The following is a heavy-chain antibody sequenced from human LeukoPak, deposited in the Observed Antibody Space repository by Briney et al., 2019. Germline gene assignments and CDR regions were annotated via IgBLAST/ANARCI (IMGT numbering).Heavy chain of an antibody. CDR2: ISGSGGRT. Sequence: AGSLRLSCAASGFTFSSYAMSWVRQAPGKGLEWVSAISGSGGRTYYADSVKGRFTISRDNSKNTLYLQMNSLRAEDTAVYYCAKKGSFYGSGSYSVEIDYWGQGTLVT. D-gene: IGHD3-10*01. CDR1: GFTFSSYA. J-gene: IGHJ4*02. V-gene: IGHV3-23*01. CDR3: AKKGSFYGSGSYSVEIDY.